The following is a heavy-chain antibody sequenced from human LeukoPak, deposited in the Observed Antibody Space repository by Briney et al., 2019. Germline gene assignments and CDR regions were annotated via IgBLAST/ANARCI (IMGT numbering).Heavy chain of an antibody. CDR1: GFTCRSYW. D-gene: IGHD2/OR15-2a*01. V-gene: IGHV3-7*01. CDR2: INQEASRT. J-gene: IGHJ4*02. Sequence: PAGGSLRLSRAASGFTCRSYWMSWVRQAPGKGLEWLGHINQEASRTDHADSVKGRFTISRDNARNLLYLHMSSLRAEDTAVYYCAKYLSRAFDSWGQGILVSVSS. CDR3: AKYLSRAFDS.